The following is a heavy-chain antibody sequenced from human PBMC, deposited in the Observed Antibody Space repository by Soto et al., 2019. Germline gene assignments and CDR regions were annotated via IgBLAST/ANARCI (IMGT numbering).Heavy chain of an antibody. CDR3: AGGQRALITYGPFDP. V-gene: IGHV3-23*01. CDR1: GFTLSSYA. J-gene: IGHJ5*02. CDR2: FSGTGGYT. D-gene: IGHD3-22*01. Sequence: GGSLSLSCAASGFTLSSYALSWVRQAPGRGLEWVSTFSGTGGYTYYADSVKGRFTISRDDSKNTLFLHMNSLRAADTAVYYCAGGQRALITYGPFDPWGQGTLVAVSS.